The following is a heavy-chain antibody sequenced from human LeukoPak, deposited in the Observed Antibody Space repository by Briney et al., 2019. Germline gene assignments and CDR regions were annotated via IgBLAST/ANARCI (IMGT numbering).Heavy chain of an antibody. V-gene: IGHV1-69*04. Sequence: ASVKVSCKASGYTFGSYYISWVRQAPGQGLEWMGRIIPILGIANYAQKFQGRVTITADKSTSTAYMELSSLRSEDTAVYYCARDARYYDSSENWGQGTLVTVSS. D-gene: IGHD3-22*01. J-gene: IGHJ4*02. CDR3: ARDARYYDSSEN. CDR1: GYTFGSYY. CDR2: IIPILGIA.